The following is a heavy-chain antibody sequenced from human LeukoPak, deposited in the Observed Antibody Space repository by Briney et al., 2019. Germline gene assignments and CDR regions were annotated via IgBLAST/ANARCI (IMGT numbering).Heavy chain of an antibody. CDR2: INSDGSST. J-gene: IGHJ4*02. D-gene: IGHD7-27*01. CDR3: ARGPSGWGSLDS. Sequence: PGGSLRLSCAASGFTFSSYWMHWVRQAPGKRLVWVSRINSDGSSTNYADSVKGRFTISRDNAKNTLYLQVKSLRVEDTAVYYCARGPSGWGSLDSWGQGTLVTVSS. CDR1: GFTFSSYW. V-gene: IGHV3-74*01.